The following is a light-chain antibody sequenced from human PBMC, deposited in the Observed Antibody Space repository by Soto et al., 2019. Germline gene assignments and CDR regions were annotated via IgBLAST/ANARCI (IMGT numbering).Light chain of an antibody. CDR3: SSYAGSNGGV. CDR2: KVS. Sequence: QSALTQPPSAPGSPGQSVTISCTGTSSDVGGYNYVSWYQQHPGKAPNLMIFKVSKRPSGVPDRFSGSKSGNTAALTVSGLQAEDEADYYCSSYAGSNGGVFGGGTKLTVL. J-gene: IGLJ2*01. V-gene: IGLV2-8*01. CDR1: SSDVGGYNY.